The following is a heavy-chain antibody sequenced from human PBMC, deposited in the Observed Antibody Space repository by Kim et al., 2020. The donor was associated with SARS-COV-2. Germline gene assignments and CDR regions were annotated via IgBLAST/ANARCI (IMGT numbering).Heavy chain of an antibody. D-gene: IGHD5-18*01. CDR2: IIPIFGTA. Sequence: SVKVSCKASGGTFSSYAISWVRQAPGQGLEWMGGIIPIFGTANYAQKFQGRVTITADESTSTAYMELSSLRSEDTAVYYCARWYSGDPQLWGEDAFDIWGQGTMVTVSS. CDR3: ARWYSGDPQLWGEDAFDI. J-gene: IGHJ3*02. V-gene: IGHV1-69*13. CDR1: GGTFSSYA.